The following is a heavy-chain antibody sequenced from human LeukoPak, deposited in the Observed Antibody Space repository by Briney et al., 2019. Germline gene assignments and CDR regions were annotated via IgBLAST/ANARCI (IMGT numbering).Heavy chain of an antibody. D-gene: IGHD5-18*01. CDR1: GGSISSSSYY. CDR3: ANTAKDYYYYYYMDA. V-gene: IGHV4-39*01. Sequence: SETLSLTCTVSGGSISSSSYYWGWIRQPPGKGLEWIGGIYYSGNTYYNPSLKSRVTISVDTSKNQFSLNLSPVTAADTAVYYCANTAKDYYYYYYMDAWGKGTTVTISS. CDR2: IYYSGNT. J-gene: IGHJ6*03.